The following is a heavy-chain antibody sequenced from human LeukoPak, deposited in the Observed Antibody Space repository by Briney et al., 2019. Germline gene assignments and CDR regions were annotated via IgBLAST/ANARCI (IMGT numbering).Heavy chain of an antibody. V-gene: IGHV1-69*13. CDR2: IILIFGTA. J-gene: IGHJ4*02. CDR1: GGTFSSYA. D-gene: IGHD4-17*01. Sequence: ASVKVSCKASGGTFSSYAISWVRQAPGQGLEWMGGIILIFGTANYAQKFQGRVTITADESTSTAYMELSSLRSEDTAVYYCARDHTLRYYFDYWGQGTLVTVSS. CDR3: ARDHTLRYYFDY.